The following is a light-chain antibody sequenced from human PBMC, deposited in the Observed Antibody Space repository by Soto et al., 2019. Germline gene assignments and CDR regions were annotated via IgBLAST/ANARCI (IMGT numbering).Light chain of an antibody. CDR3: QQYGGSPWT. CDR1: HIVLVNN. CDR2: GAS. Sequence: EIVLTQSPGTLSLSPGQRATLSCSASHIVLVNNLAWYQQKPGQAPRLLIFGASSRATGIPDRFSGSGSGTDFTLTISRLDPEDFAVYYCQQYGGSPWTFGQGTKVDIK. J-gene: IGKJ1*01. V-gene: IGKV3-20*01.